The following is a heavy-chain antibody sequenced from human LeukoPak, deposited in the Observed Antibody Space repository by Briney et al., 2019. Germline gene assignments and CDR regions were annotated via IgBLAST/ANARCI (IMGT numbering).Heavy chain of an antibody. CDR1: GGSFSGYY. D-gene: IGHD3-16*01. CDR3: ARAGGFAGYMDV. Sequence: SETLSLTCAVYGGSFSGYYWSWIRQPPGKGLEWIGEINHSGSTNYNPSLKSRVTISVDTSKNQFSLKLSSVTAADTAVYYCARAGGFAGYMDVWGKGTTVTISS. J-gene: IGHJ6*03. V-gene: IGHV4-34*01. CDR2: INHSGST.